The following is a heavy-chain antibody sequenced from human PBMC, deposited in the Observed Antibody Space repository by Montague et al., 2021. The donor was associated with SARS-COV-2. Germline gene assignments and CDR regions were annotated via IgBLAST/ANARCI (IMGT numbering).Heavy chain of an antibody. Sequence: SETLSLTCTVSGGSISSSSYYWGWLRQPPGKGLEWNGNIYYSGSTYYNPSLKSRVTISVDTSKTQFSLKLSSVTAADTAVYYCAGVGRQQVVRLYGLDVWGQGTTVTVSS. CDR2: IYYSGST. J-gene: IGHJ6*02. CDR3: AGVGRQQVVRLYGLDV. D-gene: IGHD6-13*01. V-gene: IGHV4-39*07. CDR1: GGSISSSSYY.